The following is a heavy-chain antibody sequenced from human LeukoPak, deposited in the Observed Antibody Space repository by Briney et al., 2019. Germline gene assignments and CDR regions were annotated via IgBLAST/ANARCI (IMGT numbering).Heavy chain of an antibody. CDR2: ISSSGSTI. CDR3: AQGVVTAISDAFDI. CDR1: GFTFSDYY. Sequence: PGGSLRLSCAASGFTFSDYYMSWIRQAPGKGLEWVSHISSSGSTIYYADSVKGRFTISRDNAKNSLYLQMNSLRAEDTAVYYCAQGVVTAISDAFDIWGQGTMVTVSS. V-gene: IGHV3-11*01. D-gene: IGHD2-21*02. J-gene: IGHJ3*02.